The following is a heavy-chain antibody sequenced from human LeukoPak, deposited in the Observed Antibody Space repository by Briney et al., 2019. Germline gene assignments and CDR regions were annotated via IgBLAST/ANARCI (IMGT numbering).Heavy chain of an antibody. CDR2: IYYSGST. Sequence: SETLSLTCTVSGDSTSSYYWSWIRQPPGKGLEWIGHIYYSGSTSYNPSLKSRVSISVDTSKNQFSLKLSSVTAADTAVYYCARDYNPTNFWGQGTLVTVSS. CDR3: ARDYNPTNF. J-gene: IGHJ4*02. V-gene: IGHV4-59*01. D-gene: IGHD1-1*01. CDR1: GDSTSSYY.